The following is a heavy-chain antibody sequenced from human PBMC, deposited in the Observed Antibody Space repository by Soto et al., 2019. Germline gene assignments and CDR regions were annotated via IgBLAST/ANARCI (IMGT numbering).Heavy chain of an antibody. D-gene: IGHD5-12*01. CDR1: GYTFTGYY. CDR3: ARVSGAEKNGGYDLRHYGMDV. Sequence: ASVKVSCKASGYTFTGYYMHWVRQAPGQGLEWMGWINPNSGGTNYAQKFQGWVTMTRDTSISTAYMELSRLRSDDTAVYYCARVSGAEKNGGYDLRHYGMDVWGQGTTVTVSS. J-gene: IGHJ6*02. V-gene: IGHV1-2*04. CDR2: INPNSGGT.